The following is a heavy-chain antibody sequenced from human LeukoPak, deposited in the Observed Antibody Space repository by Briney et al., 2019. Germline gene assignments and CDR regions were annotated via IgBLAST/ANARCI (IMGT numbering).Heavy chain of an antibody. CDR2: IYYSGST. J-gene: IGHJ4*02. D-gene: IGHD5-12*01. CDR3: ARDGGGGHDY. CDR1: GGSISSGGYY. Sequence: SETLSLTCTVSGGSISSGGYYWSWIRQHPGKGLEWIGYIYYSGSTYYNPSLKSRVTISVDTSKNQFSLKLSSVTAADTAVYYCARDGGGGHDYWGQGTLVTVSS. V-gene: IGHV4-31*03.